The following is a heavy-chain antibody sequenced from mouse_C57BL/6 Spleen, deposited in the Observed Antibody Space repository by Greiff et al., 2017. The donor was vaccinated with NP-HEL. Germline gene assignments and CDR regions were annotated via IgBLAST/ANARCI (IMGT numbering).Heavy chain of an antibody. J-gene: IGHJ4*01. D-gene: IGHD1-1*01. CDR2: INPSSGYT. CDR3: ARLSNNYVEYAMDY. Sequence: VQLQESGAELAKPGASVKLSCKASGYTFTSYWMHWVKQRPGQGLEWIGYINPSSGYTKYNQKFKDKATLTADKSSSTADMQQSSLTYEDSAVYYCARLSNNYVEYAMDYWGQGTSVTVSS. V-gene: IGHV1-7*01. CDR1: GYTFTSYW.